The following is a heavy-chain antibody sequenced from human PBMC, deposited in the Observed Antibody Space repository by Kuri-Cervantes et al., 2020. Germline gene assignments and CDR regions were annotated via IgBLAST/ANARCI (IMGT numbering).Heavy chain of an antibody. CDR3: ARRGYYYDSSDYRAYYFDY. CDR2: IYYSGST. D-gene: IGHD3-22*01. J-gene: IGHJ4*02. V-gene: IGHV4-39*01. CDR1: GGSISSSSYY. Sequence: SETLSLTCTVSGGSISSSSYYWGWIRQPPGKGLEWIGSIYYSGSTYYNPSLKSRVTISVDTSKNQFSLKLSSVTAADTAVYYCARRGYYYDSSDYRAYYFDYWGQGTLVTVSS.